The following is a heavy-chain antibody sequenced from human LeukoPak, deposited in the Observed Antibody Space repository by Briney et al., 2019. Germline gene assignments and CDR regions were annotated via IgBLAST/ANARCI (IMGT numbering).Heavy chain of an antibody. D-gene: IGHD4-17*01. CDR2: IYTSGST. CDR1: GGSISSGSYY. Sequence: SETLSLTCTVSGGSISSGSYYWSWIRQPAGKGLEWIGRIYTSGSTNYNPSLKSRVTISVDTSKNQFSLKLSSVTAADTAVYYCARDERYGEPRAFDIWGQGTMVTVSS. CDR3: ARDERYGEPRAFDI. V-gene: IGHV4-61*02. J-gene: IGHJ3*02.